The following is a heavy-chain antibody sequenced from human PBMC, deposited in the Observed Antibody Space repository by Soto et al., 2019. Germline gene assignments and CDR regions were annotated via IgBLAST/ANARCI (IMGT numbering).Heavy chain of an antibody. CDR3: AREVVHQGSGYDLVRIHWFDP. CDR2: IYYSGST. V-gene: IGHV4-31*03. J-gene: IGHJ5*02. CDR1: GGSISSGGYY. D-gene: IGHD5-12*01. Sequence: QVQLQESGPGLVKPSQTLSLTCTVSGGSISSGGYYWSWIRQHPGKGLEWIGYIYYSGSTYYNPSLTHRVTISVDTSKTQLSLQLSSVSAADTAVYYCAREVVHQGSGYDLVRIHWFDPWGQGTLVTVSS.